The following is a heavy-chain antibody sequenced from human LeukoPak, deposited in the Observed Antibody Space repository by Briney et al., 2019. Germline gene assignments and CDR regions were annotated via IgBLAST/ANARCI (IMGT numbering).Heavy chain of an antibody. D-gene: IGHD3-16*02. CDR1: GYTFTGYY. CDR3: VLDDYVWGSYRSPKDYYYGMDV. CDR2: INPNSGGT. Sequence: ASVKVSCKVSGYTFTGYYMHWVRQAPGQGLEWMGWINPNSGGTNYAQKFQGRVTMTRDTSISTAYMELSRLRSDDTAVYYCVLDDYVWGSYRSPKDYYYGMDVWGQGTTVTVSS. V-gene: IGHV1-2*02. J-gene: IGHJ6*02.